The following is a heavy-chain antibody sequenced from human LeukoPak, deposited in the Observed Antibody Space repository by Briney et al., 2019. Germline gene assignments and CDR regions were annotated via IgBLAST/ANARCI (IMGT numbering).Heavy chain of an antibody. CDR1: GFTFSSYA. D-gene: IGHD6-13*01. CDR3: AKDQYTSSWYQLDY. Sequence: PGGSLRLSCAASGFTFSSYAMSWVRQAPGKGLEWVSGISSSGGSTYYADSVKGRFTISRDNSKNTLYLQMNSLRAEDTAVYYCAKDQYTSSWYQLDYWGQGTLVTVSS. V-gene: IGHV3-23*01. CDR2: ISSSGGST. J-gene: IGHJ4*02.